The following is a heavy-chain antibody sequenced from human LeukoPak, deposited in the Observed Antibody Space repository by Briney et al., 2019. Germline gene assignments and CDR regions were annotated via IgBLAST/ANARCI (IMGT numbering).Heavy chain of an antibody. CDR2: ISSSCTTI. CDR3: ARGRLGPTKPMNNWFDT. V-gene: IGHV3-48*03. CDR1: GFTFSTYK. D-gene: IGHD1-26*01. J-gene: IGHJ5*02. Sequence: GGSLRLSCAASGFTFSTYKMNWVRQAPGKGLEWVSYISSSCTTINYADSVKGRFTISRDNAKNSLYLQVNSLRAEDTAIYYCARGRLGPTKPMNNWFDTWGQGTLVTVSS.